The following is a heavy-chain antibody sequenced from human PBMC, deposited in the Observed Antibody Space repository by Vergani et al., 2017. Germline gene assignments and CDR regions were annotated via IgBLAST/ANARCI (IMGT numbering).Heavy chain of an antibody. J-gene: IGHJ6*02. CDR1: EFTFSDVW. CDR3: ARDCTSGGCPDNYGMDV. V-gene: IGHV3-11*06. Sequence: GQLVESGGGLVKPGGSLRLSCAASEFTFSDVWMSWVRQAPGKGLEWVAFIGSSGPYINYADSVKGRFIISRDNTNNSLFLQLRSLRAEDAAVYYCARDCTSGGCPDNYGMDVWGQGATVTVSS. D-gene: IGHD2-8*01. CDR2: IGSSGPYI.